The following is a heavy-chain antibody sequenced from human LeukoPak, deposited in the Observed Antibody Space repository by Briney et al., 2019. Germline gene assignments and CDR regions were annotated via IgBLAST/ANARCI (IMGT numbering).Heavy chain of an antibody. Sequence: QSGGSLRLPCTVSGFTFGDYTMSWFRQAPGKGLEWVGFIIRKAYGGTTEYAASVKGRFTISRDDSKSIAYLQMNSLQSEHTAVYYCTRNMLGIAWFDPWGQGTLVTVSS. V-gene: IGHV3-49*03. J-gene: IGHJ5*02. CDR2: IIRKAYGGTT. CDR1: GFTFGDYT. CDR3: TRNMLGIAWFDP. D-gene: IGHD7-27*01.